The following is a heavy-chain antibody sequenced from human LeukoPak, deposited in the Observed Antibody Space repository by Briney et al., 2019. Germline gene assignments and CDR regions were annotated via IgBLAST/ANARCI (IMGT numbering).Heavy chain of an antibody. CDR1: GYTFTSYG. Sequence: ASVKVSCKASGYTFTSYGISWVRQAPGQGLEWMGWISGYNGETEYAPNFRDRVTMTTDTSTSTAYIEMRSLSLDDTAVYFCARGGGQTSTWRSFDLWGQGTLVIVPS. V-gene: IGHV1-18*01. D-gene: IGHD6-13*01. J-gene: IGHJ4*02. CDR2: ISGYNGET. CDR3: ARGGGQTSTWRSFDL.